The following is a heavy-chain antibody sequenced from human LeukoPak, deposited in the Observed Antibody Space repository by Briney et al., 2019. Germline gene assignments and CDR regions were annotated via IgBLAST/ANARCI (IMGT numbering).Heavy chain of an antibody. CDR1: GDSISSSHW. CDR3: ARESNSASPAFDF. D-gene: IGHD4/OR15-4a*01. J-gene: IGHJ4*02. V-gene: IGHV4-4*02. CDR2: IYHSGNT. Sequence: KPSETLSLTCAVSGDSISSSHWWSWVRPPPGKGLEWIGEIYHSGNTNYNPSLKSRVTMSVDKSKNQFSLKLSSVTAADTAAYYCARESNSASPAFDFWGQGTLVTVSS.